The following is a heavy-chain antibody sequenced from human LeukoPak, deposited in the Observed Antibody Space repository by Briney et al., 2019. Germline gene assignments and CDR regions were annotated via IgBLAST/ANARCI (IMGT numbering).Heavy chain of an antibody. Sequence: GASVKVSCKASGYTFTGYYMHWVRQAPGQGLEWMGWINPNSGGTNYAQKFQGRVTMTRDTSISTAYMELSRLRSDDTAVYYCARTEYSSGWFVFDYWGQGTLVNVSS. CDR3: ARTEYSSGWFVFDY. D-gene: IGHD6-19*01. V-gene: IGHV1-2*02. J-gene: IGHJ4*02. CDR1: GYTFTGYY. CDR2: INPNSGGT.